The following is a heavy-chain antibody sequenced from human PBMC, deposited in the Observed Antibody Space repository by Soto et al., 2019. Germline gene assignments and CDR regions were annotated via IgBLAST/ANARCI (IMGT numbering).Heavy chain of an antibody. D-gene: IGHD2-2*01. V-gene: IGHV3-53*02. CDR3: ARDIVVPAARWFDP. J-gene: IGHJ5*02. CDR1: GFTVSSHY. CDR2: IYSGGST. Sequence: EVQLVETGGGLIQPGGSLRLSCAASGFTVSSHYMSWVRQAPGKGLEWVSVIYSGGSTYYADSVKGRFTISRDNSKNTLYLQMNSLRAEDTAVYYCARDIVVPAARWFDPWGQGTLVTVSS.